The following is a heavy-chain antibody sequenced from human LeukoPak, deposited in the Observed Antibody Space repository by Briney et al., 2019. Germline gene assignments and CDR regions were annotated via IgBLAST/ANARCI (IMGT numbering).Heavy chain of an antibody. CDR3: AKVSVAKSTVVTID. J-gene: IGHJ4*02. Sequence: PGGSLRLSCAASGFTFSNYAMSWVRQAPGKGLEWVSAISGSGTTTYYADSVKGRFTISRDNSKNTLYLQMNSLRAEDTAVYHCAKVSVAKSTVVTIDWGQGALVTVSS. D-gene: IGHD4-23*01. CDR2: ISGSGTTT. CDR1: GFTFSNYA. V-gene: IGHV3-23*01.